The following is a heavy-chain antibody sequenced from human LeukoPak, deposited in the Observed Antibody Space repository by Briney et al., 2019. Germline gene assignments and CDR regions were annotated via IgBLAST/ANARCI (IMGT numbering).Heavy chain of an antibody. CDR3: ARDHKGYIYGYRRGYSDYYYMDV. D-gene: IGHD5-18*01. CDR1: GFIFPTYG. J-gene: IGHJ6*03. CDR2: IYPDGNNK. Sequence: GGSLRLSCAASGFIFPTYGMHWVRQAPGKGLEWVACIYPDGNNKDYADSVKGRFIISRDNSKNILFLQMNSLRAEDTAIYYCARDHKGYIYGYRRGYSDYYYMDVWGKGTTVTVSS. V-gene: IGHV3-30*12.